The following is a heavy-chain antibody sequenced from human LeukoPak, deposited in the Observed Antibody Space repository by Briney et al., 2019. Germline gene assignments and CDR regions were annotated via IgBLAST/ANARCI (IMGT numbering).Heavy chain of an antibody. Sequence: SETLSLTCTVSGGSVSSSNYYWGWIRQPPGKGLEWIGTISYSGSTYYTPSLKSRVTISVDTSKNQFSLRLSSVTAADTAVYYCARASSRQLWSLMDVWGKGATVTVSS. J-gene: IGHJ6*04. D-gene: IGHD5-18*01. V-gene: IGHV4-39*07. CDR3: ARASSRQLWSLMDV. CDR2: ISYSGST. CDR1: GGSVSSSNYY.